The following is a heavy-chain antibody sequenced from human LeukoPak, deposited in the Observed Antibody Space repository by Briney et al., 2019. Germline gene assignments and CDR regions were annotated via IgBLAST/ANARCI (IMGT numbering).Heavy chain of an antibody. Sequence: PGGSLRLSCATSGFTFSSHAMHWVRQAPDEGLEWMASISYDGSNNIHADSVKGRFTISRDNSKNTLYLQMNSLRAEDTAVYYCVGELGPNSFDYWGQGTLVTVSS. V-gene: IGHV3-30-3*01. D-gene: IGHD3-16*01. CDR1: GFTFSSHA. CDR3: VGELGPNSFDY. CDR2: ISYDGSNN. J-gene: IGHJ4*02.